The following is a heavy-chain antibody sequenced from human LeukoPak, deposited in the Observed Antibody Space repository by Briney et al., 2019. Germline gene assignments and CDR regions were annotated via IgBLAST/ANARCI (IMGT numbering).Heavy chain of an antibody. V-gene: IGHV3-7*01. CDR3: AKSRRIYDSSGYYQGDAFDI. Sequence: GGSLRLSCAASGFTFSSYWMSWVRQAPGKGLEWVANIKQDGSEKYYVDSVKGRFTISRDNAKNSLYLQMNSLRAEDTAVYYCAKSRRIYDSSGYYQGDAFDIWGQGTMVTVSS. D-gene: IGHD3-22*01. J-gene: IGHJ3*02. CDR1: GFTFSSYW. CDR2: IKQDGSEK.